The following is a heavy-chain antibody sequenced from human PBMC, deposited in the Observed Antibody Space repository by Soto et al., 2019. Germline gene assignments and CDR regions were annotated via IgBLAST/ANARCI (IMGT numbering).Heavy chain of an antibody. J-gene: IGHJ3*02. D-gene: IGHD3-3*01. Sequence: RGESLKISCKGSGYSFTSYWISWVRQMPGKGLEWMGRIDPSDSYTNYSPSFQGHVTISADKSTSTAYLQWSSLKASDTAMYYCATTRVFSPWHIWGQGTMVTVSS. CDR1: GYSFTSYW. CDR2: IDPSDSYT. CDR3: ATTRVFSPWHI. V-gene: IGHV5-10-1*01.